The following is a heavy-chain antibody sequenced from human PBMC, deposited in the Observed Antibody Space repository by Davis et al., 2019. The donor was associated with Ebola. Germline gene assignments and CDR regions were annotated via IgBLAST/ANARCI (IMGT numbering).Heavy chain of an antibody. J-gene: IGHJ3*02. D-gene: IGHD1-26*01. V-gene: IGHV3-23*01. Sequence: GESLKISCVGSGFSFSSYSMNWVRQAPGKGLEWVSIISGDGGTTVYADSVKGRFTISRDNSKNTLYLQMNGLRVEDTAIYYCAKDTSNIWFDIWGQGTNVTVSS. CDR1: GFSFSSYS. CDR3: AKDTSNIWFDI. CDR2: ISGDGGTT.